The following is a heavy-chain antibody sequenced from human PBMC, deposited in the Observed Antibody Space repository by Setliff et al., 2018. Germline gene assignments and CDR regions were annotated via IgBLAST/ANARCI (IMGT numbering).Heavy chain of an antibody. CDR1: GYTFTSYD. D-gene: IGHD1-26*01. CDR3: ARGDVYSGSYYHFDY. CDR2: INAANENT. V-gene: IGHV1-3*01. Sequence: ASVKVSCKASGYTFTSYDINWVRQATGQRLEWMGWINAANENTQYSKKFQGRVTITRDTSASTAYMELSSLTSEDTAIYYCARGDVYSGSYYHFDYWGQGTLVTVSS. J-gene: IGHJ4*02.